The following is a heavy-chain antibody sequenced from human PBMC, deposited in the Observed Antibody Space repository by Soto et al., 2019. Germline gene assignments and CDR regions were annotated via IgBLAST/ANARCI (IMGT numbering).Heavy chain of an antibody. CDR3: PRDISRRQPYCGMDV. CDR1: GYKVLSYF. Sequence: GSVEDFCQGSGYKVLSYFFHWVREAPGQGVEGVGVFNLALCRSKEAEPFHGRITINMDTSNSTHFLALGSLRSEDTALHFFPRDISRRQPYCGMDVWGQGTTVTVSS. D-gene: IGHD2-21*01. J-gene: IGHJ6*02. V-gene: IGHV1-46*01. CDR2: FNLALCRS.